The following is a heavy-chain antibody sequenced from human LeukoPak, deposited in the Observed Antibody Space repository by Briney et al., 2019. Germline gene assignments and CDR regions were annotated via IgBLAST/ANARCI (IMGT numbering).Heavy chain of an antibody. CDR2: IIYNGANS. CDR1: GFTFSSYA. D-gene: IGHD3-22*01. Sequence: GGSLRLSCVASGFTFSSYAMNWVRQAPGKGLEWVSSIIYNGANSYYADSVKGRFTISRDSSKNTLYLQMNSLRAEDTAVYYCARYFNSNGYSSLRGDYWGQGNLVTVSS. CDR3: ARYFNSNGYSSLRGDY. J-gene: IGHJ4*02. V-gene: IGHV3-23*01.